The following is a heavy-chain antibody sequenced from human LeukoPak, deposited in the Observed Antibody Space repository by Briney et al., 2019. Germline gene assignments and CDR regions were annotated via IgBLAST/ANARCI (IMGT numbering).Heavy chain of an antibody. CDR1: GFTFSSYA. D-gene: IGHD3-9*01. J-gene: IGHJ4*02. CDR2: ISSNGGST. V-gene: IGHV3-64*01. CDR3: ATDQRYAFDY. Sequence: PGGSLRLSCAASGFTFSSYAMHWVRQAPGKGLEYVSAISSNGGSTSYANSVKGRFTISRDNSKNTLYLQMGSLRAEDMAVYYCATDQRYAFDYWGQGILVTVSS.